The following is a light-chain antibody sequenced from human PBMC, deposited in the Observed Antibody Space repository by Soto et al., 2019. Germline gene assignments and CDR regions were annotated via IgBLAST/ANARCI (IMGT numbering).Light chain of an antibody. Sequence: EIVMTQSSATLSVSPGERAALSCRASQSVSGNLAWYQQTPGQAPRLLICGASTRATGIPARFSGSGFGTEFTLTISSLKSEDFAVYYCQQYNYRPPAFGQGTRLEIK. J-gene: IGKJ5*01. CDR2: GAS. CDR1: QSVSGN. V-gene: IGKV3-15*01. CDR3: QQYNYRPPA.